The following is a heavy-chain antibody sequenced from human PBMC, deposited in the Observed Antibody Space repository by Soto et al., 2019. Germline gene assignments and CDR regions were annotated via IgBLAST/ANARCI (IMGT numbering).Heavy chain of an antibody. V-gene: IGHV3-23*01. D-gene: IGHD6-19*01. J-gene: IGHJ4*02. CDR3: ASSRDINAWYSLDY. CDR1: GFSFSSSA. Sequence: EVQLLESGGGVVQPGGSLRLSCAASGFSFSSSAMNWVRQAPGGGLEWVSSINGRGETTYYKPSVKGRFTISRDSSRDTLYLQMTSLRAEDSALYYCASSRDINAWYSLDYWGQGTLVTVSS. CDR2: INGRGETT.